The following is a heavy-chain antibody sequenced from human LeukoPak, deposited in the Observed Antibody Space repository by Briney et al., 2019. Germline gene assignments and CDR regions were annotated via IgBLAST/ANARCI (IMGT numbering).Heavy chain of an antibody. V-gene: IGHV1-18*01. CDR3: ARGRCLGPLWFGELYPGCPSMDV. Sequence: GASVKVSCKASGYTFTSYGISWVRQAPGQGLEWMGWISAYNGNTNYAQKLQGRVTMTTDTSTSTAYMELRSLRSDDTAVYYCARGRCLGPLWFGELYPGCPSMDVWGKGTTVTVSS. CDR2: ISAYNGNT. D-gene: IGHD3-10*01. J-gene: IGHJ6*03. CDR1: GYTFTSYG.